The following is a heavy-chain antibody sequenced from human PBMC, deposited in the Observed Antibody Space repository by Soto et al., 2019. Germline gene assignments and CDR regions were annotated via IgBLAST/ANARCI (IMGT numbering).Heavy chain of an antibody. Sequence: GGSLRLSCAASGFTFSSYGMHWFRQAPGKGLEWVAVIWYDGSNKYYADSVKGRFTISRDNSKNTLYLQMDSLRAEDTAVYYCARVLVVVPAAIYYYGMDVWGQGTTVTVSS. D-gene: IGHD2-2*01. J-gene: IGHJ6*02. CDR2: IWYDGSNK. V-gene: IGHV3-33*01. CDR3: ARVLVVVPAAIYYYGMDV. CDR1: GFTFSSYG.